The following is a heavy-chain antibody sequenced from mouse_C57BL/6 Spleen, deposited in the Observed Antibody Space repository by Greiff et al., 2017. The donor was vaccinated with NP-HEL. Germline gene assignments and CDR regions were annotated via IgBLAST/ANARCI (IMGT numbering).Heavy chain of an antibody. CDR2: IYPRSGNT. D-gene: IGHD2-4*01. CDR3: ARSDYDYDDYAMDY. CDR1: GYTFTSYG. Sequence: QVHVKQSGAELARPGASVKLSCKASGYTFTSYGISWVKQRTGQGLEWIGEIYPRSGNTYYNEKFKGKATLTADKSSSTAYMELRSLTSEDSAVYFCARSDYDYDDYAMDYWGQGTSVTVSS. V-gene: IGHV1-81*01. J-gene: IGHJ4*01.